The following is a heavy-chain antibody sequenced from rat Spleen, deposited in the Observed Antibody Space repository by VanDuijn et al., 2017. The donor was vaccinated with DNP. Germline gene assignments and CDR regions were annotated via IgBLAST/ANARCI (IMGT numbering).Heavy chain of an antibody. CDR1: GFTFSDYN. Sequence: EVQLVDSGGGLVQPGRSLKFSCAASGFTFSDYNLAWVRQAPKKGLEWVATISTSGGSTYYRDSVKGRFTISRDNAKSTLYLQMDSLRSEDTATYYCTTDSGDYFDYWGQGVMVTVSS. D-gene: IGHD3-2*01. V-gene: IGHV5-27*01. CDR3: TTDSGDYFDY. J-gene: IGHJ2*01. CDR2: ISTSGGST.